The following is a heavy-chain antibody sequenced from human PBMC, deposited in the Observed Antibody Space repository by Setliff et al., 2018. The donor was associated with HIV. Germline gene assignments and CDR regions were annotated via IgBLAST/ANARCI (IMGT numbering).Heavy chain of an antibody. CDR1: GCTFINYA. Sequence: ASVKVSCKASGCTFINYAMNWVRQAPGQGLEWMGWINTNSGSPTYAQASTGRFVFSVDTSVTTAYLQISSLKAEDTAIYYCARALYGDYGGDVNWMDPWGQGTLVTVSS. J-gene: IGHJ5*02. V-gene: IGHV7-4-1*02. D-gene: IGHD4-17*01. CDR3: ARALYGDYGGDVNWMDP. CDR2: INTNSGSP.